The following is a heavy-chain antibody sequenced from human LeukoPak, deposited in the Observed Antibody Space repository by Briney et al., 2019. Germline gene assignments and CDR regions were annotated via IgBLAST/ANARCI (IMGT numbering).Heavy chain of an antibody. CDR1: GGSFSGYY. J-gene: IGHJ6*02. CDR3: ARSIAAAGFARYYYYGMDV. V-gene: IGHV4-34*01. D-gene: IGHD6-13*01. CDR2: INHSGST. Sequence: PSETLSLTCAVYGGSFSGYYWSWIRQPPGKGLEWIGEINHSGSTNYNPSLKSRVTISVDTSKNQFSLKLSSVTAADTAVYYCARSIAAAGFARYYYYGMDVWGQGTTVTVSS.